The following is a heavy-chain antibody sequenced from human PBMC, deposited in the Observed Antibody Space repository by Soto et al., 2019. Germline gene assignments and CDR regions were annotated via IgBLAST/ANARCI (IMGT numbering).Heavy chain of an antibody. D-gene: IGHD5-18*01. CDR1: GCTFSSYS. J-gene: IGHJ6*02. CDR3: ARAGYSYGYYYYYGMDV. V-gene: IGHV3-48*02. CDR2: ISSSSSTI. Sequence: EVQLVESGGGLVQPGGSLRLSCAASGCTFSSYSMNWVRQAPGKGLEWVSYISSSSSTIYYADSVKGRFTISRDNAKNSLYLQMNSLRDEDTAVYYCARAGYSYGYYYYYGMDVWGQGTTVTVSS.